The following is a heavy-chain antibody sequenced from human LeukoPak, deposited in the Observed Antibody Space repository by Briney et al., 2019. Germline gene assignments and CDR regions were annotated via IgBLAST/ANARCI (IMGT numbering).Heavy chain of an antibody. J-gene: IGHJ4*02. CDR2: ISGYNSKT. CDR3: AKWGCSGGSCYPFDY. V-gene: IGHV1-18*01. Sequence: GASVKVSCKTSGYSFTNYGITWVRQAPGQGLEWMGWISGYNSKTFYAQKFQGRVTMTTDTSTSTVYMELRSLRSDDTAVYYCAKWGCSGGSCYPFDYWGQGTLVTVSS. CDR1: GYSFTNYG. D-gene: IGHD2-15*01.